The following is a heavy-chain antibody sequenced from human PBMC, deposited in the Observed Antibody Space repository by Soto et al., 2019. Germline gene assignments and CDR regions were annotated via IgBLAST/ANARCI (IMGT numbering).Heavy chain of an antibody. CDR1: GFDFKRFA. Sequence: GGSLRLSCAGSGFDFKRFAISWVRQAPGKGLEWVAVIWYDGSNKYYADSVKGRFTISRDNSKNTLYLQMNSLRAEDTAVYYCARDPLRGTIFGVVIIYYYGMDVWGQGTTVTVSS. CDR2: IWYDGSNK. CDR3: ARDPLRGTIFGVVIIYYYGMDV. J-gene: IGHJ6*02. V-gene: IGHV3-33*08. D-gene: IGHD3-3*01.